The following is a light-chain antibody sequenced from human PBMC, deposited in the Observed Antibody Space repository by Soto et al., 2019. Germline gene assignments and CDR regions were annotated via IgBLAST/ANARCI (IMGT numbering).Light chain of an antibody. CDR3: QQYDNWLRVT. Sequence: EIVMTQSPATLSVSPGERATLSCRASQSVSSNLAWYQQKPGQAPRLLIYGASTRSTDIPARFSGSGSGTKFTLTISSLQSEDFAVYYCQQYDNWLRVTFGPGTKVDIK. V-gene: IGKV3-15*01. CDR1: QSVSSN. CDR2: GAS. J-gene: IGKJ3*01.